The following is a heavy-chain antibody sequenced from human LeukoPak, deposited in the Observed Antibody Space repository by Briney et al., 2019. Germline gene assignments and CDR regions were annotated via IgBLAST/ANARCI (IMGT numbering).Heavy chain of an antibody. D-gene: IGHD4-17*01. J-gene: IGHJ4*02. CDR3: ARAGPTVTTSHFDY. V-gene: IGHV4-59*12. CDR2: IYYSGST. CDR1: GGSISGYY. Sequence: SETLSLTCTVSGGSISGYYWNWIRQPPGKGLEWIGYIYYSGSTYYNPSLKSRVTISVDTSKNQFSLKLSSVTAADTAVYYCARAGPTVTTSHFDYWGQGTLVTVSS.